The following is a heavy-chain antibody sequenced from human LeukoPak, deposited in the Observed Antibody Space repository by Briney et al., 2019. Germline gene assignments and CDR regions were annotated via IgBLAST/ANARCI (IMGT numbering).Heavy chain of an antibody. Sequence: GGSLRLSCAASGFTFSSYAMTWVRQAPGKGPEWDSGISGSGDRTYYTDSVKGRFTSSRDNSKNTLDLQMNSLRAEDTAVYYCAKRDNNDYYTGLHVFDIWGQGTMVTVSS. D-gene: IGHD3-22*01. J-gene: IGHJ3*02. CDR1: GFTFSSYA. CDR2: ISGSGDRT. V-gene: IGHV3-23*01. CDR3: AKRDNNDYYTGLHVFDI.